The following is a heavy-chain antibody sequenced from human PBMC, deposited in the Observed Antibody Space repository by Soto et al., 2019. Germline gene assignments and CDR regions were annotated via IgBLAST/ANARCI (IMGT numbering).Heavy chain of an antibody. J-gene: IGHJ6*03. Sequence: QVLLQESGPGLVKPSETLSLTCTVSGGSISPYSWSWIRQSPGKGLEWIGYVYYAGNTNYNPSLESRVTISVDASRNQFSLKLTSLTAADTAVYYCARKGAAASYAHYYMDVWGSGTTVTVSS. CDR3: ARKGAAASYAHYYMDV. CDR1: GGSISPYS. V-gene: IGHV4-59*01. CDR2: VYYAGNT. D-gene: IGHD6-13*01.